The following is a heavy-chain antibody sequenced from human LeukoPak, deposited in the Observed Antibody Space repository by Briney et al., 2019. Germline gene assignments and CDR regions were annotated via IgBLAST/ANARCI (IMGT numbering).Heavy chain of an antibody. V-gene: IGHV4-38-2*01. J-gene: IGHJ6*03. Sequence: SETLSLTCAVSGYSISSGYYWGWFRQPPGKGLEWIGCMYHSGSTYYNPSLKSRVTISVDTSKNQFSLKLSSVTAADTAVYYCARQGGSSSPYYYYYMDVWGKETTVTVSS. D-gene: IGHD6-13*01. CDR2: MYHSGST. CDR1: GYSISSGYY. CDR3: ARQGGSSSPYYYYYMDV.